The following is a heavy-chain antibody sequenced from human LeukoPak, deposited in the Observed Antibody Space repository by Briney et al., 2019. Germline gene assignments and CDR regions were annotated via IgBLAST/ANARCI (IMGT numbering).Heavy chain of an antibody. CDR3: ARDRGYETFDY. J-gene: IGHJ4*02. CDR2: IIPILGIA. CDR1: GYTFTSYG. V-gene: IGHV1-69*04. Sequence: GASVKVSCKASGYTFTSYGISWVRQAPGQGLEWMGRIIPILGIANYAQKFQGRVTITADKSTSTAYMELSSLRSEDTAVYYCARDRGYETFDYWGQGTLVTVSS. D-gene: IGHD5-12*01.